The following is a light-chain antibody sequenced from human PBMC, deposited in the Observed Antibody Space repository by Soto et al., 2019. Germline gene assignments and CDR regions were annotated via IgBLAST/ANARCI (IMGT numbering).Light chain of an antibody. CDR3: LLFFGGAQLL. V-gene: IGLV7-43*01. CDR1: TGAVTTGNY. Sequence: QAVVTQEPSLTVSPGGTVTLTCASSTGAVTTGNYASWFQQKPGQAPRTLIYTTDNRHSWTPARFSGSLLGGKAALTLSSVQPEDEADYYCLLFFGGAQLLFGGGTKLTVL. CDR2: TTD. J-gene: IGLJ3*02.